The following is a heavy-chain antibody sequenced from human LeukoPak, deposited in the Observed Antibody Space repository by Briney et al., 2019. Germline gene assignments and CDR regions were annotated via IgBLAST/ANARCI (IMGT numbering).Heavy chain of an antibody. V-gene: IGHV4-34*01. CDR1: GFTFSSYA. J-gene: IGHJ5*02. D-gene: IGHD2-2*01. CDR3: ARADYASSTSS. CDR2: INHSGST. Sequence: GSLRLSCAASGFTFSSYAMSWVRQAPGKGLEWVGEINHSGSTNYNPSLKSRVTISVDTSKNQFSLKLSSVTAADTAVYYCARADYASSTSSWGQGTLVTVSS.